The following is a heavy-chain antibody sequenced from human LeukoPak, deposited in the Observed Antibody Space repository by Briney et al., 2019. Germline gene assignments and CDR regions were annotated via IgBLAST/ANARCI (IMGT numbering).Heavy chain of an antibody. CDR2: ISYNGNT. CDR3: SRAPFSNPEF. D-gene: IGHD4-11*01. CDR1: GGSITNYY. J-gene: IGHJ4*02. Sequence: LETLSLTCTVSGGSITNYYWTWVRQPPGKGLEWIGYISYNGNTNYNPSLTSRVTISIYTSKNQISLRLSSVTAADPAVYYCSRAPFSNPEFWGQGTLVTVSS. V-gene: IGHV4-59*01.